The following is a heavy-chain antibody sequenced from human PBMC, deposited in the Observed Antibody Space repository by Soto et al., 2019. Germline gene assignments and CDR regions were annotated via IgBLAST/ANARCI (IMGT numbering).Heavy chain of an antibody. V-gene: IGHV1-3*01. Sequence: QVPLVQSGAEVKKPGASVRLSCKVSGKSFDNFAVHWVRQTPGQRPEWMGRINVGDDKTKYSEKFQGRVIVSYDTSATTAYMELRALSSEDTAVYYCARAKYDYIWGSYHRFDQWAQGAQVTVAS. CDR1: GKSFDNFA. J-gene: IGHJ4*02. CDR3: ARAKYDYIWGSYHRFDQ. D-gene: IGHD3-16*02. CDR2: INVGDDKT.